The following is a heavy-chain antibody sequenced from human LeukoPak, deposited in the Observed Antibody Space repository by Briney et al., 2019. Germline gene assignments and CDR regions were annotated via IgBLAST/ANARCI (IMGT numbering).Heavy chain of an antibody. J-gene: IGHJ4*02. CDR1: GFTFSDFY. D-gene: IGHD5-12*01. CDR2: ITSAGRAI. CDR3: ASDIVATSGDF. V-gene: IGHV3-11*01. Sequence: PGGSLRLSCAASGFTFSDFYMSWIRQATGRRVEWVAYITSAGRAIYYADSVQGRFTISRDNARNSLYLQMNGLRAEDTAVYYCASDIVATSGDFWGQGTLVTVSS.